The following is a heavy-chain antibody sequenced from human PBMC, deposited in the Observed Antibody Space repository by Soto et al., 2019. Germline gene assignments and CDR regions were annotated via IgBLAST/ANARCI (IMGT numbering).Heavy chain of an antibody. CDR3: ARDTGDGTFDF. V-gene: IGHV1-3*01. Sequence: QVHLVQSGAEVRKPGASVKDSCKASGYTFSSYAMHWVRQAPGQRLEWMGWINAGYGNTKSSQTFQDRVTIARDTSASTAYMELTSPRSEATAVYYCARDTGDGTFDFWCQATLVTVSS. CDR1: GYTFSSYA. J-gene: IGHJ4*02. CDR2: INAGYGNT. D-gene: IGHD7-27*01.